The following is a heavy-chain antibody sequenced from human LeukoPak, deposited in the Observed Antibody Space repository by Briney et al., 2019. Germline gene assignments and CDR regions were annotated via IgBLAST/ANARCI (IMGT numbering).Heavy chain of an antibody. CDR1: GFTFSSYW. J-gene: IGHJ4*02. CDR2: IKQDGSEK. CDR3: ARDLNYDFWSGYWGGFFDY. Sequence: PGGSLRLSCAASGFTFSSYWMSWVRQAPGKGLEWVANIKQDGSEKYYVDSVKGRFTISRDNAKNSLYLQMNSLRAEDTAVYYCARDLNYDFWSGYWGGFFDYWGQGTLVTVSS. V-gene: IGHV3-7*01. D-gene: IGHD3-3*01.